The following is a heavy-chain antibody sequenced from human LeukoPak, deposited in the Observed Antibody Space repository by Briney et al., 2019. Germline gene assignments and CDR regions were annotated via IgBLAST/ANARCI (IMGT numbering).Heavy chain of an antibody. V-gene: IGHV3-30*02. J-gene: IGHJ4*02. CDR3: AKDGLMYYYGSGSSYRPGFDY. CDR1: GFTFSSYG. CDR2: IRYDGSNK. Sequence: GGSLRLSCAASGFTFSSYGMHWVRQAPGKGLEWVAFIRYDGSNKYYADSVKGRFTISRDNSKNTLYLQMNSLRAEDTAVYYCAKDGLMYYYGSGSSYRPGFDYWGQGTLVTVSS. D-gene: IGHD3-10*01.